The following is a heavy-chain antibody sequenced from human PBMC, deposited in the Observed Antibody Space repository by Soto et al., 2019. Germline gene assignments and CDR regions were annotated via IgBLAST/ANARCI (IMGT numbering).Heavy chain of an antibody. CDR3: AKEYYDFWSGPLRYFDY. CDR1: GFTFSSYA. Sequence: GGSLRLSCAASGFTFSSYAMSWVRQAPGKGLEWVSAISGSGGSTYYADSVKGRFTISRDNSKNTLYLQMNSLRAEDTAVYYCAKEYYDFWSGPLRYFDYWGQGTRVTVSS. V-gene: IGHV3-23*01. J-gene: IGHJ4*02. D-gene: IGHD3-3*01. CDR2: ISGSGGST.